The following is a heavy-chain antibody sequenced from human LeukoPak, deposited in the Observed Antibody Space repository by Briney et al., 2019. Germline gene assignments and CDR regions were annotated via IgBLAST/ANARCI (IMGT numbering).Heavy chain of an antibody. D-gene: IGHD3-10*01. CDR1: GFTFDDYT. CDR3: AKGDYGSGSHVDY. J-gene: IGHJ4*02. Sequence: GGSLRLSCAASGFTFDDYTMHWVRQAPGKGLEWVSLISWDGGSTYYADSVKGRFTISRDNSKNSLYLQMNSLRTEDTALYYCAKGDYGSGSHVDYWGQGTLVTVSS. CDR2: ISWDGGST. V-gene: IGHV3-43*01.